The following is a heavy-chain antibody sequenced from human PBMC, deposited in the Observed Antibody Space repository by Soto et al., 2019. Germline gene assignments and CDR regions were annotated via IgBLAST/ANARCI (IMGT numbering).Heavy chain of an antibody. Sequence: QVQLQESGPGLVKPSQTLSVTCTVSGGSVSSDDYSWSWIRQHPGKGLEWIGYIRDSGSTYYNPSLEGRVTISVDTPKNQFSLRLRSVTAADTAVYYCARAMANYFDYWGQGTLVTASS. D-gene: IGHD2-8*01. CDR1: GGSVSSDDYS. J-gene: IGHJ4*02. CDR2: IRDSGST. V-gene: IGHV4-31*03. CDR3: ARAMANYFDY.